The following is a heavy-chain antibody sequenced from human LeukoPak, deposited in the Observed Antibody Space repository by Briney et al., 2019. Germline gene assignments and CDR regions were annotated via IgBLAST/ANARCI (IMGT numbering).Heavy chain of an antibody. Sequence: GGSLRLSCAASGFTFSSYAMSWVRQAPGKGLEWVSAISGSGGSTYYADSVKGRFTISRDNSKNTLYLQMNSLRAGDTAVYYCAKGRGSGYYYYMDVWGKGTTVTVSS. CDR3: AKGRGSGYYYYMDV. J-gene: IGHJ6*03. D-gene: IGHD3-10*01. CDR2: ISGSGGST. V-gene: IGHV3-23*01. CDR1: GFTFSSYA.